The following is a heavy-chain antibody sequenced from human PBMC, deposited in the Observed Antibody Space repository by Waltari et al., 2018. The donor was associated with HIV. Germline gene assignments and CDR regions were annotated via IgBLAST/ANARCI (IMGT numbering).Heavy chain of an antibody. Sequence: QIQLVQSGSVLKKPGASVKVACKTSGYIFTDFALNWGRKAPGQGLEWMGWINTKTVNPAYAQGFTGRFFISLDTSVITTYLQINSLQAEDTAVYYCTRLNLKNGQFPSFWGQGTLVTVSS. CDR3: TRLNLKNGQFPSF. J-gene: IGHJ4*02. V-gene: IGHV7-4-1*02. CDR2: INTKTVNP. D-gene: IGHD2-8*01. CDR1: GYIFTDFA.